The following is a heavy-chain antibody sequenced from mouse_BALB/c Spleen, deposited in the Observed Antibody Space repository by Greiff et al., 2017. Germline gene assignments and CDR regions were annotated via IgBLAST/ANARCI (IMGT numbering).Heavy chain of an antibody. CDR1: GFTFSSYG. J-gene: IGHJ4*01. V-gene: IGHV5-6-3*01. CDR3: ARWDYYGSSYYYAMDY. D-gene: IGHD1-1*01. Sequence: VQLKESGGGLVQPGGSLKLSCAASGFTFSSYGMSWVRQTPDKRLELVATINSNGGSTYYPDSVKGRFTISRDNAKNTLYLQMSSLKSEDTAMYYCARWDYYGSSYYYAMDYWGQGTSVTVSS. CDR2: INSNGGST.